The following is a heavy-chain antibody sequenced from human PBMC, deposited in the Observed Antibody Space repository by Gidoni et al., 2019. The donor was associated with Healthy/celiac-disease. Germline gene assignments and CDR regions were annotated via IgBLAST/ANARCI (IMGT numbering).Heavy chain of an antibody. D-gene: IGHD4-17*01. CDR2: IRSKANSYAT. V-gene: IGHV3-73*02. J-gene: IGHJ2*01. Sequence: EVQPVESGGGSVQPGGSLKLSCAASGFTFSGSAMHRVRQASGKGLEWVGRIRSKANSYATAYAASVKGRFTISRDDSKNTAYLQMNSLKTEDTAVYYCTRTMTTVTTPRYFDLWGRGTLVTVSS. CDR1: GFTFSGSA. CDR3: TRTMTTVTTPRYFDL.